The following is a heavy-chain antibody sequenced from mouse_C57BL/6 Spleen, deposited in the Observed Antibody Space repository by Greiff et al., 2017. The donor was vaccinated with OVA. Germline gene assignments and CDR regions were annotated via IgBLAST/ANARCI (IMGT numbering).Heavy chain of an antibody. V-gene: IGHV1-55*01. CDR3: ARVYYGSSRYFDV. D-gene: IGHD1-1*01. CDR1: GYTFTSYW. Sequence: QVQLQQSGAELVKPGASVKMSCKASGYTFTSYWITWVKQRPGQGLEWIGDIYPGSGSTNYNEKFKSKATLTVDTSSSTAYMQLSSLTSEDSAVYYCARVYYGSSRYFDVWGTGTTVTVSS. CDR2: IYPGSGST. J-gene: IGHJ1*03.